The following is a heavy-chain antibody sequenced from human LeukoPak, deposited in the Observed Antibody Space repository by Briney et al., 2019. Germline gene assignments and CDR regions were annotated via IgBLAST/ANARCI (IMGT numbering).Heavy chain of an antibody. CDR1: GVTLSSYA. V-gene: IGHV1-69*06. CDR2: IIPIFATA. J-gene: IGHJ4*02. D-gene: IGHD3-10*01. CDR3: VSFGFGEFKGD. Sequence: SVSASCKASGVTLSSYAISWVRHAPGQGLEWMGGIIPIFATANYAQKFQGRVTITADKSTSTAYMELSSLRSEDTAVYYCVSFGFGEFKGDWGQGTLVTVSS.